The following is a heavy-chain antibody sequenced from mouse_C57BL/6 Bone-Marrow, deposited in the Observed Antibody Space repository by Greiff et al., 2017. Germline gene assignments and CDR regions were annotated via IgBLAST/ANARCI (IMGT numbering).Heavy chain of an antibody. CDR2: LSSGGSYT. Sequence: EVHLVASGGDLVKPGGSLKLSCAASGFTFSSYGMSWVRQTPDKRLEWVATLSSGGSYTYYPDSVKGRFTISRDNDKTTLYLQMSSLKSEDTAMYYCARHKSFYWYFDVWGTGTTVTVSS. CDR3: ARHKSFYWYFDV. V-gene: IGHV5-6*01. D-gene: IGHD1-3*01. CDR1: GFTFSSYG. J-gene: IGHJ1*03.